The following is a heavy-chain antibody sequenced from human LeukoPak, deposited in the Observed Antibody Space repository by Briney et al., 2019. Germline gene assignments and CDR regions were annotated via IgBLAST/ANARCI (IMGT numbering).Heavy chain of an antibody. CDR1: GGSISSSY. D-gene: IGHD3-22*01. Sequence: SETLSLTCTVSGGSISSSYWSWIRQPPGKGLEWIGYIHYSGNTNYTPTLKNRLTMSVDTSKNKFSLKLSSVTAADTAVYYCVRGYYDSSGSSNTFDIWGQGTMVTVSS. V-gene: IGHV4-59*01. J-gene: IGHJ3*02. CDR3: VRGYYDSSGSSNTFDI. CDR2: IHYSGNT.